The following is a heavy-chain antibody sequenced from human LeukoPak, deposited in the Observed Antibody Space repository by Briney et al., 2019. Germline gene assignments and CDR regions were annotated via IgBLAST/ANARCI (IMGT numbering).Heavy chain of an antibody. V-gene: IGHV3-48*03. D-gene: IGHD2-15*01. CDR1: GFTFSSYE. Sequence: PGGSLRLSCAASGFTFSSYEMNWVRQAPGKGLEWVSYISSSGSTIYYADSGKGRLTISRDNAKNSLYLQMNSLRAEDTAVYYCARERTGGTLTWGQGTLVTVSS. CDR2: ISSSGSTI. CDR3: ARERTGGTLT. J-gene: IGHJ5*02.